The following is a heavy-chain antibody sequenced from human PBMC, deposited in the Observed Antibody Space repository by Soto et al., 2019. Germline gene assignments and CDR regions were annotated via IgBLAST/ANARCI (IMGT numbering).Heavy chain of an antibody. CDR3: ATTMVRGVRGAFDI. D-gene: IGHD3-10*01. V-gene: IGHV1-18*01. CDR1: GYTFTSYG. CDR2: RRAYNGNT. J-gene: IGHJ3*02. Sequence: QVQLVQSVAEVKKPGASVKVSCKASGYTFTSYGISWVRQAPGQGLEWMGGRRAYNGNTNYAQKLQGRVTMTTDTSTSRACMELRGLRSDDTAVYYCATTMVRGVRGAFDIWGQVTMVTVSS.